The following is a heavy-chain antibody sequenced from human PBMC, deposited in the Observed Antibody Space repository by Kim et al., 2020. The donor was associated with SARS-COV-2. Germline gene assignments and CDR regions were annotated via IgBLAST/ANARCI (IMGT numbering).Heavy chain of an antibody. CDR3: AKMEIMDCYNHFYYYAM. CDR2: ISGGAVNK. J-gene: IGHJ6*01. D-gene: IGHD3-16*01. V-gene: IGHV3-23*01. CDR1: GFTFDTYA. Sequence: GGSLRLSCVASGFTFDTYAMSWVRQAPGKGLEWVSVISGGAVNKFYADSVRGRFTISRDNSNNMMYLKMNSLRDEDTALYYCAKMEIMDCYNHFYYYAM.